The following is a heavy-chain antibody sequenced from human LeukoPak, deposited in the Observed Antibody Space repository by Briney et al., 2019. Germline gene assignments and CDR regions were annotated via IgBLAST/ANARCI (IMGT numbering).Heavy chain of an antibody. CDR3: ARGSEWYFDL. V-gene: IGHV4-59*01. J-gene: IGHJ2*01. CDR1: GGSISRYY. CDR2: IYYSGST. Sequence: SETLSLTCTISGGSISRYYWSWIRQPPGKGLEWIGYIYYSGSTNYNPSLKSRVTISVDTSKNQFSLKLSSVTAADTAVYYCARGSEWYFDLWGRGTLVTVSS.